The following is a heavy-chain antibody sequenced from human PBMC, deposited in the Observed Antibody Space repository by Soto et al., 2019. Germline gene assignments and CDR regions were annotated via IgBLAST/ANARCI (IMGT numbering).Heavy chain of an antibody. D-gene: IGHD3-22*01. CDR1: GFSLSTSGVG. CDR2: IYWNDDK. Sequence: QITLKESGPTLVNPTQTLTLTCTFSGFSLSTSGVGVGWIRQPPGKALEWLALIYWNDDKRYSPSLKSRLTITKDTTKNQVVLTMTNMDPVDTATYYCAHSVYDSSGYYVPEAFDIWGQGTRVTVSS. V-gene: IGHV2-5*01. CDR3: AHSVYDSSGYYVPEAFDI. J-gene: IGHJ3*02.